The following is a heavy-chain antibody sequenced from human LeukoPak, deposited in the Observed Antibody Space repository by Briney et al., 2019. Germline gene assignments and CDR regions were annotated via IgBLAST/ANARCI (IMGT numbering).Heavy chain of an antibody. Sequence: GGSLRLSCAASGFSFSSYWMTWVRQAPGQGLEWVANIKQDGSEKSYVDAVKGRFIICRDNDKNSLYLQMNSLRAEDTAVYYCAKEGVVLATLELANWGQGTLVTVSS. CDR1: GFSFSSYW. CDR2: IKQDGSEK. J-gene: IGHJ4*02. D-gene: IGHD5-24*01. CDR3: AKEGVVLATLELAN. V-gene: IGHV3-7*01.